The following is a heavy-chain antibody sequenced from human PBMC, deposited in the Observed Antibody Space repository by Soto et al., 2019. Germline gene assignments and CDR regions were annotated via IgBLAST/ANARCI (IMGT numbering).Heavy chain of an antibody. Sequence: QVHLVQSGAEVKKPGASVKVSCTASGYTFTNYGVSWVRQAPGQGLEWVGWINTYNGNTKNSQRLQGRVTLTTDTSTSTAYMDLTSLTSDDTSVDYCARYPGGAYFDYWAQGTLVTDSS. V-gene: IGHV1-18*01. CDR1: GYTFTNYG. CDR3: ARYPGGAYFDY. CDR2: INTYNGNT. J-gene: IGHJ4*02. D-gene: IGHD3-10*01.